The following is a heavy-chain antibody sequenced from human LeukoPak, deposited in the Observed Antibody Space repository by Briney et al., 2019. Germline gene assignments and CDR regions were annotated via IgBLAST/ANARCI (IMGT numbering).Heavy chain of an antibody. CDR3: ARGRYCSADICTGGDSFDI. Sequence: PSETLSLTCTVSGGSISNYYWSWIRQTAGKGLEWIGRKYARGSSNYNPPVQSRVTMSVDTSKNQFSLKLRSVTAADTAVYSCARGRYCSADICTGGDSFDIWGQGTMVSVSP. J-gene: IGHJ3*02. D-gene: IGHD2-15*01. CDR1: GGSISNYY. V-gene: IGHV4-4*07. CDR2: KYARGSS.